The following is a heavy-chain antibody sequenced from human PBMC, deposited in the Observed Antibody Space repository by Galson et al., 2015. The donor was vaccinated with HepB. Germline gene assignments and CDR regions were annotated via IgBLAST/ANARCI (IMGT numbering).Heavy chain of an antibody. Sequence: ESLSLTCSGSGGSVRTHEDFWGWVRQPPGKGLEWIGLIFYSGNTNYNPSLKSRVSISVATSKNQLSLSLTSVTAADTGVYYCARGLPNWSLRAFDIWGHGTMVTVSS. CDR2: IFYSGNT. CDR1: GGSVRTHEDF. D-gene: IGHD3-10*01. V-gene: IGHV4-39*01. CDR3: ARGLPNWSLRAFDI. J-gene: IGHJ3*02.